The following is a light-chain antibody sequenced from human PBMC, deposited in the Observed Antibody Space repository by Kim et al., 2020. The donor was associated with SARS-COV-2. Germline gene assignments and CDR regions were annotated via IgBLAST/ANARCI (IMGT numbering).Light chain of an antibody. Sequence: QSALTQPRSVSGSPGQSVTISCTGTSNDVGGYNYVSWYQQHPGKAPKLMIYDVTKRPSGVPDRFSGSKSGNTASLTISGLQAEDEADYYCCSYGGSYSEVFGGGTQLTVL. CDR2: DVT. J-gene: IGLJ2*01. CDR1: SNDVGGYNY. CDR3: CSYGGSYSEV. V-gene: IGLV2-11*01.